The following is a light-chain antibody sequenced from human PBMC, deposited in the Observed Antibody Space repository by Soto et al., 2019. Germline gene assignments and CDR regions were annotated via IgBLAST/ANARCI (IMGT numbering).Light chain of an antibody. CDR2: DAS. CDR3: QQRSDSPPLT. Sequence: EIVLTQSPVTLSLSPGERATLSCSASQSIGNYLAWYQQQAGRAPRLVIYDASKRATGIPARFSGSGSGTDFNLTISSLETEDFAVYYCQQRSDSPPLTFGGGTKVEIK. V-gene: IGKV3-11*01. CDR1: QSIGNY. J-gene: IGKJ4*01.